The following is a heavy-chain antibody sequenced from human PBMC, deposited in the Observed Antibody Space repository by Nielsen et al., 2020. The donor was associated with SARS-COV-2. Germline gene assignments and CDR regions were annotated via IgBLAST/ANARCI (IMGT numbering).Heavy chain of an antibody. J-gene: IGHJ4*02. D-gene: IGHD3-22*01. V-gene: IGHV3-74*03. CDR2: INPDESKT. Sequence: GESLKISCAASGFTFSNYGMNWVRQAPGQGLVWVSHINPDESKTTYADSVKGRFTISRDNAKNTLYLQMNSLRAEDTAVYYCARLWDDGYYFDTGPYDYWGQGTLVTVSS. CDR1: GFTFSNYG. CDR3: ARLWDDGYYFDTGPYDY.